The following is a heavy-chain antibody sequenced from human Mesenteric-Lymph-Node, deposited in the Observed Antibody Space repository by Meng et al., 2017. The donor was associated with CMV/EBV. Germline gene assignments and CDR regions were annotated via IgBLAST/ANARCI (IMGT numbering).Heavy chain of an antibody. V-gene: IGHV4-39*07. Sequence: SETLSLTCIVSGDSISSSGYYWGWIRQSPAKGLEWIGAIYSSGSTFYNPSLKSRLTFSLDTSKNHLSLKLSSVTAADTALYYCAHNDLVVAAGIDAFNIWGHGTLVTVSS. CDR2: IYSSGST. J-gene: IGHJ3*02. CDR3: AHNDLVVAAGIDAFNI. CDR1: GDSISSSGYY. D-gene: IGHD2-15*01.